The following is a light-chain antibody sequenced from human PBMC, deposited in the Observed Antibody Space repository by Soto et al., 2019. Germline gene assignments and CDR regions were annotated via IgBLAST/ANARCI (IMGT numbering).Light chain of an antibody. Sequence: DIKMTQSPSTLSASVGDRVTITCRASQTISSWLAWYQQKPGKAPKLLIYDASSLESGVPSRFSGSGSGTEFTLTISSLQPDDFATYYGQQYNSYWPFGQGAKV. CDR3: QQYNSYWP. CDR1: QTISSW. CDR2: DAS. J-gene: IGKJ1*01. V-gene: IGKV1-5*01.